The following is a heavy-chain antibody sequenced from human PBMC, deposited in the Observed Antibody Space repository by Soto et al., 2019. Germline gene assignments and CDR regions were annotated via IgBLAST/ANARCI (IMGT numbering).Heavy chain of an antibody. CDR2: ISGSGGST. CDR1: GFTFSSYA. J-gene: IGHJ6*02. CDR3: AKEVAATAFLYYYYYGMDV. V-gene: IGHV3-23*01. D-gene: IGHD1-26*01. Sequence: GGSLRLSCAASGFTFSSYAMSWVRQAPGKGLEWVSAISGSGGSTYYADSVKGRFTISRDNSKNTLYLQMNSLRAEDTAAYYCAKEVAATAFLYYYYYGMDVWGQGTTVTVSS.